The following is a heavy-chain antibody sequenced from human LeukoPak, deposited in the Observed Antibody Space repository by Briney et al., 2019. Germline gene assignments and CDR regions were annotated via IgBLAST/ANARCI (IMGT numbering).Heavy chain of an antibody. Sequence: SETLSLTCTVSGYSISSGYYWGWIRQPPGKGLEWIGSIYHSGSTYYNPSLKSRVTISVDTSKNQFSLKLSSVTAADTAVYYCARDDFYYGSGSYYNDDAFDIWGQGTMVTVSS. CDR2: IYHSGST. J-gene: IGHJ3*02. CDR1: GYSISSGYY. CDR3: ARDDFYYGSGSYYNDDAFDI. D-gene: IGHD3-10*01. V-gene: IGHV4-38-2*02.